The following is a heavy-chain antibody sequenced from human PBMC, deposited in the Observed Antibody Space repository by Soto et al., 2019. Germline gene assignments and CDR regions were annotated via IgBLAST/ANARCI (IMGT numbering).Heavy chain of an antibody. V-gene: IGHV6-1*01. Sequence: PSQTLSLTCALSGDSVSGNTASWNWIRQSPSRGLEWLGRTYFRSKWYNDYAVSVKSRISINPDTSNNQFSLQLNSVTPEDTAVYFCAKGDNLGPKTGYAFDPWGQGIMVTVSS. J-gene: IGHJ5*02. CDR3: AKGDNLGPKTGYAFDP. D-gene: IGHD5-12*01. CDR2: TYFRSKWYN. CDR1: GDSVSGNTAS.